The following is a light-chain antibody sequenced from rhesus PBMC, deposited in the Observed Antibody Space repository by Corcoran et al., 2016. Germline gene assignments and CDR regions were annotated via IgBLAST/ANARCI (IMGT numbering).Light chain of an antibody. CDR2: KAS. J-gene: IGKJ4*01. Sequence: DIQMTQSPSSLSASVGDRVTITCRTSENVNNYLNWYQQKPGKAPKLLIYKASTLQSGVQSRFSGSGSGTDYTFTISSLQSEDVATYYCQHYYGTPPTVGGGTKVEIK. CDR3: QHYYGTPPT. V-gene: IGKV1-74*01. CDR1: ENVNNY.